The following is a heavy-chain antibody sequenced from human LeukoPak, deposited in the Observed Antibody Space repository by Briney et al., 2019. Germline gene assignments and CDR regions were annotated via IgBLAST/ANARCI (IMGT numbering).Heavy chain of an antibody. J-gene: IGHJ4*02. Sequence: GGSLRLSCAASGFTFHDYAMHWVRQAPGKGLEGVSLISWDGGTTYYAHSVKGRFTISRDNSKNSLYLQMNSLRAEDTALYYCAKGARVAAAAPFDYWGEGTLVTVSS. CDR3: AKGARVAAAAPFDY. V-gene: IGHV3-43D*03. CDR2: ISWDGGTT. D-gene: IGHD6-13*01. CDR1: GFTFHDYA.